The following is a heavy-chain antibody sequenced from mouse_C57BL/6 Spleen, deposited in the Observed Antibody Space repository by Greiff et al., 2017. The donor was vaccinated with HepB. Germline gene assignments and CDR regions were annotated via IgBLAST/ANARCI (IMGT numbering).Heavy chain of an antibody. CDR3: AREGAGTGGDY. CDR2: IHPNSGST. V-gene: IGHV1-64*01. D-gene: IGHD4-1*01. CDR1: GYTFTSYW. Sequence: QVQLQQSGAELVKPGASVKLSCKASGYTFTSYWMHWVKQRPGQGLEWIGMIHPNSGSTNYNEKFKSKATLTVDKSSSTADMQLSSLTSEDSAVYYCAREGAGTGGDYWGQGTTLTVSS. J-gene: IGHJ2*01.